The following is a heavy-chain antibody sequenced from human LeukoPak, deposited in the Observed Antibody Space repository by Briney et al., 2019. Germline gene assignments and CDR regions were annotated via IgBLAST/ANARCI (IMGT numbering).Heavy chain of an antibody. CDR1: GFTVSSNY. Sequence: PGGSLRLSCAASGFTVSSNYMSWVRQAPGKGLEWVSVIYSGGSTYYADSVKGRFTISRDNSKYTLYLQMNSLRAEDTAVYYCARLENIVGAPYFDYWGQGTLVTVSS. D-gene: IGHD1-26*01. CDR2: IYSGGST. V-gene: IGHV3-53*01. CDR3: ARLENIVGAPYFDY. J-gene: IGHJ4*02.